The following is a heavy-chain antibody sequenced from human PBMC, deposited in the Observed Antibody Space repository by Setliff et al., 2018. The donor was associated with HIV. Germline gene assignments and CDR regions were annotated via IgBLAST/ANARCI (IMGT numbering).Heavy chain of an antibody. Sequence: SVKVSCKASGYTFTSYGVSWVRQAPGQGLEWMGGIIPIFGTPNYAQKFKGRLTITADESTSTVYMELSSLRSEDTAVYYCARDSRDIVVVIAPEPEPYYYYGMDVWGEGTTVTVS. J-gene: IGHJ6*02. CDR3: ARDSRDIVVVIAPEPEPYYYYGMDV. V-gene: IGHV1-69*13. CDR2: IIPIFGTP. CDR1: GYTFTSYG. D-gene: IGHD2-15*01.